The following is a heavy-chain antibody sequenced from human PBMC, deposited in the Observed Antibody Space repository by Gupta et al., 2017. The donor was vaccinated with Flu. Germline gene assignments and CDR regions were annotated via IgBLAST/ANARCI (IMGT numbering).Heavy chain of an antibody. J-gene: IGHJ6*03. V-gene: IGHV4-59*01. CDR3: AIAVLGYSSSWYYYYCYMDV. D-gene: IGHD6-13*01. Sequence: GLEWIGYIYYSVSTNSNPSRKSRVTISVETSKIQFSLKLSSVTAADTAVYYCAIAVLGYSSSWYYYYCYMDVWGKGTTVTVSS. CDR2: IYYSVST.